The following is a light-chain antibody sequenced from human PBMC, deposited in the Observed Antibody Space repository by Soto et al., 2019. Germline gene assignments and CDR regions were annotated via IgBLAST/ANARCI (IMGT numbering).Light chain of an antibody. Sequence: EIVLTQSPATLSLSPGERATLSCRASQSVSNYVAWYQQRPGQAPRLLIYDASKRATDTPARFSGSGSGTNFTLTISSLEPEDFALYHCQQRSDWPAITFGQGIRLEIK. CDR3: QQRSDWPAIT. J-gene: IGKJ5*01. CDR2: DAS. CDR1: QSVSNY. V-gene: IGKV3-11*01.